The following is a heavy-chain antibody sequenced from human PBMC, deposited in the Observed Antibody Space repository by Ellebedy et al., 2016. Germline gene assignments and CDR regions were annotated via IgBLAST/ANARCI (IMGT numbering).Heavy chain of an antibody. CDR2: MNPNSGNT. J-gene: IGHJ4*02. CDR3: ARALFGSGRLGFDY. Sequence: ASVKVSXXASGYTFTSYDINWVRQATGQGLEWMGWMNPNSGNTGYAQKFQGRVTMTRNTSISTAYMELSSLRSEDTAVYYCARALFGSGRLGFDYWGQGTLVTVSS. V-gene: IGHV1-8*01. CDR1: GYTFTSYD. D-gene: IGHD3-10*01.